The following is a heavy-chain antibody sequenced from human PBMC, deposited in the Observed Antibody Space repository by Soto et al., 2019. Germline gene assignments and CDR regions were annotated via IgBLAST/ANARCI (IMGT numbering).Heavy chain of an antibody. D-gene: IGHD5-18*01. CDR3: AREKRTQLGKYYYYGMDV. J-gene: IGHJ6*02. CDR1: GFTFSSYE. Sequence: PGGSLRLSCAASGFTFSSYEMNWVRQAPGKGLEWVSYISSSGSTIYYADSVKGRFTISRDNAKNSLYLQMNSLRAEDTAVYYCAREKRTQLGKYYYYGMDVWGQGTTVTVSS. CDR2: ISSSGSTI. V-gene: IGHV3-48*03.